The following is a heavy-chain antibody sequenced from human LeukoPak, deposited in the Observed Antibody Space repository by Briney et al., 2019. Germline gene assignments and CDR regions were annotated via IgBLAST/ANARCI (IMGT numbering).Heavy chain of an antibody. CDR3: ATRFARIRTDYGDYVRKQIDY. V-gene: IGHV1-18*01. J-gene: IGHJ4*02. Sequence: GASVKVSCKASGYTFTSYGISWVRQAPGQGLEWMGWISAYNGNTNYAQKLQGRVTMTTDTSTSTAYMELSSLRSEDTAVYYCATRFARIRTDYGDYVRKQIDYWGQGTLVTVSS. CDR1: GYTFTSYG. D-gene: IGHD4-17*01. CDR2: ISAYNGNT.